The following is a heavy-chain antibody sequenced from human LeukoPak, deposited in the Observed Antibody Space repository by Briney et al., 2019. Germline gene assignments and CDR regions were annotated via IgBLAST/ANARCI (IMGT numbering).Heavy chain of an antibody. V-gene: IGHV1-24*01. CDR2: FDPEDGET. CDR3: ARAGRYCTNGVCYTALQPHLPASDY. D-gene: IGHD2-8*01. J-gene: IGHJ4*02. Sequence: ASVKVSCKVSGYTLTKLSMHWVRQAPGKGLEWMGGFDPEDGETIYAQKFQGRVTMTEDTSTDTAYMELSRLRSDDTAVYYCARAGRYCTNGVCYTALQPHLPASDYWGQGTLVTVSS. CDR1: GYTLTKLS.